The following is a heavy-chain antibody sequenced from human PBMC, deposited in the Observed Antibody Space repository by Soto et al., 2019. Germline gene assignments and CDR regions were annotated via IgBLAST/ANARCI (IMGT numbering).Heavy chain of an antibody. V-gene: IGHV3-23*01. Sequence: GGSLRLSCTASGITFITYVLTWVRQAPGKGLEWVSGISGSGINTYYAASVKGRFTISRDNSKNTLYLQMNSLRAEDTAVYYCAKLEGRVVVVAADAFDIWGQGTMVNVSS. CDR1: GITFITYV. J-gene: IGHJ3*02. D-gene: IGHD2-15*01. CDR2: ISGSGINT. CDR3: AKLEGRVVVVAADAFDI.